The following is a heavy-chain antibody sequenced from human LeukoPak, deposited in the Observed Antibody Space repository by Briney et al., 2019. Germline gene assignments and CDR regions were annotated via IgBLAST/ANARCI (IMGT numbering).Heavy chain of an antibody. CDR2: IKQDGSEK. V-gene: IGHV3-7*03. D-gene: IGHD2-15*01. J-gene: IGHJ4*02. CDR1: GFASSSYW. Sequence: SGGSLRLSCAVSGFASSSYWMSWVRQAPGKGLEWVANIKQDGSEKYYVYSVKGRFTISRDNAKNSLYLQMNSLRAEDTAVYYCARAPYCIGGSCRFDYWGQGTLVTVSS. CDR3: ARAPYCIGGSCRFDY.